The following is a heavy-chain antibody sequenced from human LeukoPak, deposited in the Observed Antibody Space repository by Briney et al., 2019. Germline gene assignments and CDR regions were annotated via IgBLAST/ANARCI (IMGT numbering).Heavy chain of an antibody. D-gene: IGHD3-16*01. CDR1: GFTFDDYA. CDR2: ISGDGGST. J-gene: IGHJ4*02. V-gene: IGHV3-43*02. Sequence: GGSLRLSCAASGFTFDDYAMHWVRQAPGKGLEWVSLISGDGGSTYYADSVKGRFTISRDNSKNSLYLQMNSLSTEDTALYYCAKDHYYDYVWGNFDYWGQGTLVTVSS. CDR3: AKDHYYDYVWGNFDY.